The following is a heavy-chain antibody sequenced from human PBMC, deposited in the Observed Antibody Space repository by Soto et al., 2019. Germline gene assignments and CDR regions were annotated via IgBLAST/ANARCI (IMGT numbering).Heavy chain of an antibody. CDR2: ISAYNGNT. J-gene: IGHJ6*02. CDR3: AREDRGNRFLEWLPYYYYGMDV. CDR1: GYTFTSYG. V-gene: IGHV1-18*04. D-gene: IGHD3-3*01. Sequence: ASVKVSCKASGYTFTSYGISWVRQAPGQGLEWMGWISAYNGNTNYAQKLQGRVTMTTDTPTSTAYMELRSLRSDDTAVYYCAREDRGNRFLEWLPYYYYGMDVWGQGTTVTVSS.